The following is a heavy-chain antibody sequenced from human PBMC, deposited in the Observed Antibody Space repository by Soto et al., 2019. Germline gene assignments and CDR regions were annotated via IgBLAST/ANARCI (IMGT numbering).Heavy chain of an antibody. D-gene: IGHD3-3*01. CDR3: ARGTWDGVVRAAWGYYYMDV. CDR1: GYTFTGYY. V-gene: IGHV1-2*04. CDR2: INPNSGGT. J-gene: IGHJ6*03. Sequence: ASVKVSCKASGYTFTGYYMHWVRQAPGQGLEWMGWINPNSGGTNYAQKFQGWVTMTRDTSISTAYMELSRLRSDDTAVYYCARGTWDGVVRAAWGYYYMDVWGKGTTVTVSS.